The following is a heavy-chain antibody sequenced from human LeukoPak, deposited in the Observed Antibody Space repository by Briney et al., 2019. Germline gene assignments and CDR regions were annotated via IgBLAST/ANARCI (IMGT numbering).Heavy chain of an antibody. J-gene: IGHJ3*02. V-gene: IGHV3-33*01. CDR3: ARASMTGGAAGPLHAFDI. CDR1: GFTFSSYG. Sequence: PGGSLRLSCAASGFTFSSYGMHWVRQAPGKGLEWVAVIWYDGSNKYYADSVKGRFTISRDNSKNTLYLQMNSLRAEDTAVYYCARASMTGGAAGPLHAFDIWGQGTMVTVSS. D-gene: IGHD6-13*01. CDR2: IWYDGSNK.